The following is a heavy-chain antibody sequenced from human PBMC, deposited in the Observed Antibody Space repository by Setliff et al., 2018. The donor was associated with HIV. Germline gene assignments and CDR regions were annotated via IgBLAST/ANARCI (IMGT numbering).Heavy chain of an antibody. J-gene: IGHJ3*01. V-gene: IGHV1-2*06. CDR3: ATKVYCTNGVCLDAFDL. CDR2: INPNSGGT. CDR1: GYTFTDYY. D-gene: IGHD2-8*01. Sequence: ASVKVSCKASGYTFTDYYMHWVRQAPGQGLEWMGRINPNSGGTNHAQKFQGRVTMTRDTSSSTAYMELSSLRSDDTAVYYCATKVYCTNGVCLDAFDLWCQVTMVPSPQ.